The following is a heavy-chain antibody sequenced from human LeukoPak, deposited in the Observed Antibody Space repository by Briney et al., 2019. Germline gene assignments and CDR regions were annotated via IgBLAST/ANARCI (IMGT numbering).Heavy chain of an antibody. D-gene: IGHD2-2*01. CDR3: AKAGVPAAIFYYYGMDV. V-gene: IGHV3-23*01. J-gene: IGHJ6*02. Sequence: GGSLRLSCAASGFTFSSYAMSWVRQAPGKGLEWVSAISGSGGSTYYADCVKGRFTISRDNSKNTLYLEMNSLRAEDTAVYYCAKAGVPAAIFYYYGMDVWGQGTTVTVSS. CDR1: GFTFSSYA. CDR2: ISGSGGST.